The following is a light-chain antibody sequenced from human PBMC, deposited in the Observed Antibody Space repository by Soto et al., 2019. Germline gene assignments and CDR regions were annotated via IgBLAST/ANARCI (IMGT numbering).Light chain of an antibody. Sequence: EIFLTQSPDTLSLSPGERATLSCRASQSVTNYIAWYQQRPGQAPRLLIYDASNRASGVPARFSGTGSGTEFTLTISSLQSEDFAVYYCQQYNNWPPITFGQGTRLEIK. CDR1: QSVTNY. CDR3: QQYNNWPPIT. V-gene: IGKV3-11*01. J-gene: IGKJ5*01. CDR2: DAS.